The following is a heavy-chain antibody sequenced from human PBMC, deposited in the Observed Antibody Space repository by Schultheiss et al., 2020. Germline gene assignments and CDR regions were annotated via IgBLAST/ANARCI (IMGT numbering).Heavy chain of an antibody. CDR1: GFSFFNYA. D-gene: IGHD3-22*01. CDR3: VKDRGWYHYHSSGYPVFDQ. CDR2: ISSGGGST. Sequence: GGSLRLSCEASGFSFFNYAMNWVRQAPGKGLEWVSVISSGGGSTNYAASVKGRFTISRDNSKNTLYLQISSLGAEDTAVYYCVKDRGWYHYHSSGYPVFDQWGQGTLVTVSS. J-gene: IGHJ4*02. V-gene: IGHV3-23*01.